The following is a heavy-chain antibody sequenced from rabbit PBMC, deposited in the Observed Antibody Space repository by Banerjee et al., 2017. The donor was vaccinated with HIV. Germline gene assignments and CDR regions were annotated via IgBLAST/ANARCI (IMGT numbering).Heavy chain of an antibody. CDR3: ARGPYYYGSGWGNYFNL. CDR2: IYNGDGST. Sequence: QEQLVESGGGLVQPEGSLTLTCKASGFDFSSNAMCWVRQAPGKGPEWIACIYNGDGSTYYASWAKGRFTISKTSSTTVTLQMTSLTAADTATYFCARGPYYYGSGWGNYFNLWGPGTLVTVS. V-gene: IGHV1S47*01. J-gene: IGHJ4*01. CDR1: GFDFSSNA. D-gene: IGHD4-1*01.